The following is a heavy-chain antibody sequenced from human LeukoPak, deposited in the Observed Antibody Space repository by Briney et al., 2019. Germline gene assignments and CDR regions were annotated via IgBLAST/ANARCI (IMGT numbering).Heavy chain of an antibody. Sequence: GGSLTLSCELSGVTFATSGMTWVRQAPGKGLECVAAIGTSYTFRLYTDAVKGRFTISRDNSRNTVYLQMRSLRADDTATYYCAKTGSYYFDIWGQGTQVTVSS. V-gene: IGHV3-23*05. J-gene: IGHJ4*02. CDR2: IGTSYTFR. D-gene: IGHD3-10*01. CDR3: AKTGSYYFDI. CDR1: GVTFATSG.